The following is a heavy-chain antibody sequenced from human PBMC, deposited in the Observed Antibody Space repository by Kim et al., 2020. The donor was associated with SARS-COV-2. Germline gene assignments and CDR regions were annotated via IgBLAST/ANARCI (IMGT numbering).Heavy chain of an antibody. CDR2: ISAYNGNT. V-gene: IGHV1-18*01. J-gene: IGHJ5*02. Sequence: ASVKVSCKASGYTLTTYGITWVRQAPGQGLEWMAWISAYNGNTNFAQNLQGRVTVTTDTSTSTAYMQLSGLRSDDTAMYYCARVHCIDISCYRSWFDPWGQGTLVTVSS. D-gene: IGHD2-2*02. CDR3: ARVHCIDISCYRSWFDP. CDR1: GYTLTTYG.